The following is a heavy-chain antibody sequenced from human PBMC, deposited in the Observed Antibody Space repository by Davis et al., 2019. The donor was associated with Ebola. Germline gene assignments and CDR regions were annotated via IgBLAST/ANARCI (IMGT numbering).Heavy chain of an antibody. V-gene: IGHV4-34*01. CDR3: ARQPPGYSYYFDY. CDR2: INHSGST. CDR1: GGSFSGYY. J-gene: IGHJ4*02. D-gene: IGHD5-18*01. Sequence: PSETLSLTCAVYGGSFSGYYWSWIRQPPGKGLEWIGEINHSGSTNYNPSLKSRVTISVDTSKNQFSLKLSSVTAADTAVYYCARQPPGYSYYFDYWGQGTLVTVSS.